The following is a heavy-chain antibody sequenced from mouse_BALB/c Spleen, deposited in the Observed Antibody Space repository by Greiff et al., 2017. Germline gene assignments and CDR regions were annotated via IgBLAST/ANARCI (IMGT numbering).Heavy chain of an antibody. CDR2: IDTSDSYT. Sequence: QVQLQQPGAELVMPGASVKMSCKASGYTFTDYWMHWVKQRPGQGLEWIGAIDTSDSYTSYNQKFKGKATLTVDESSSTAYMQLSSLTSEDSAVYYCARGEYGNYFAYWGQGTLVTVSA. V-gene: IGHV1-69*01. J-gene: IGHJ3*01. CDR1: GYTFTDYW. CDR3: ARGEYGNYFAY. D-gene: IGHD2-1*01.